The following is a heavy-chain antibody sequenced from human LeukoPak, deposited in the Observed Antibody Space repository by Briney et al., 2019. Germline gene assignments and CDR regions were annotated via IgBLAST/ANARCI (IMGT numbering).Heavy chain of an antibody. Sequence: SETLSLTCTVSGGSISSYYWSWIRQPAGKGLEWIGRIYTSGSTNYNPSLKSRVTMSVDTSKNQFSLKLSSVTAADTAVYYCAREVASTVGEKYVERIDYWGQGTLVTVSS. J-gene: IGHJ4*02. V-gene: IGHV4-4*07. CDR1: GGSISSYY. D-gene: IGHD6-19*01. CDR2: IYTSGST. CDR3: AREVASTVGEKYVERIDY.